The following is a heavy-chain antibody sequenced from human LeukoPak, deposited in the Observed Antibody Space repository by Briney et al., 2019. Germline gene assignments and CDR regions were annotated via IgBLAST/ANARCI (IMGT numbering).Heavy chain of an antibody. D-gene: IGHD3-22*01. J-gene: IGHJ4*02. CDR1: GGSISSSSYY. Sequence: SETLSLTCTVSGGSISSSSYYWGWIRQPPGKGLEWIGSIYYSGSTYYNPSLKSRVTISVDRSKNQFSLKLSSVTAADTAVYYCARGPLEYDSSGYYPYYFDYWGQGTLVTVSS. CDR2: IYYSGST. V-gene: IGHV4-39*07. CDR3: ARGPLEYDSSGYYPYYFDY.